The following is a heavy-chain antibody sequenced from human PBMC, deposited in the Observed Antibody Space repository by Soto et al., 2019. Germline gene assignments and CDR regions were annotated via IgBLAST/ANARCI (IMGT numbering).Heavy chain of an antibody. CDR1: GVSIRSSNW. J-gene: IGHJ6*02. V-gene: IGHV4-4*02. Sequence: SETLSLTCAVSGVSIRSSNWWSWVRQPPGKGVEWIGEIYHSGSTNYNPSLKSRVTISVDKSKNQFSLKLSSVTAADTAVYYCARGGRRDDYYYGMDVWGQGTTVTVS. CDR3: ARGGRRDDYYYGMDV. CDR2: IYHSGST.